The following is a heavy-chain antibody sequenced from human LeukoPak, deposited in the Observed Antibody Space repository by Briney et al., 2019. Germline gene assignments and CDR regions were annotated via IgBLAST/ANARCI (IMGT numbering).Heavy chain of an antibody. CDR2: ISSSGSTI. CDR3: ARECYDILTGYYMPLDY. CDR1: GFTFSDYY. J-gene: IGHJ4*02. Sequence: KPGGSLRLSCAASGFTFSDYYMSWIRQAPGKGLEWVSYISSSGSTIYYADSVKGRFTISRDNAKNSLYLQMNSLRAEDTAVYYCARECYDILTGYYMPLDYWGQGTLVTVSS. D-gene: IGHD3-9*01. V-gene: IGHV3-11*01.